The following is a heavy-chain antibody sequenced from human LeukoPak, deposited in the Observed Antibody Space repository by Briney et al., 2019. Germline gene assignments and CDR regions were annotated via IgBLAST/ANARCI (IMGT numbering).Heavy chain of an antibody. CDR2: ISSNGGST. Sequence: PGGSLRLSCAASGFTFSSYAMHWVRQAPGKGVEYVSAISSNGGSTYYANSVKGRFTISRDNSKNTLYLQMGSLRAEDMAVYYCASGTAMGEVGYYYMDVWGKGTTVTISS. CDR1: GFTFSSYA. CDR3: ASGTAMGEVGYYYMDV. J-gene: IGHJ6*03. V-gene: IGHV3-64*01. D-gene: IGHD5-18*01.